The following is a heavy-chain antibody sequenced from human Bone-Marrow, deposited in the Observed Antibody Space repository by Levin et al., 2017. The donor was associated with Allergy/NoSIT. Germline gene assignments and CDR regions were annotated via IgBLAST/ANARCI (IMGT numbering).Heavy chain of an antibody. Sequence: GESLKISCKASGYTFTSYDINWVRQATGQGLEWMGWMNPNSGNTGFAQKFQGRVTMTRNTSISTAYMELSSLRSEDTAVYYCARGSRGTMGRGTDYYYYGMDVWGQGTTVTVSS. CDR1: GYTFTSYD. CDR3: ARGSRGTMGRGTDYYYYGMDV. V-gene: IGHV1-8*01. CDR2: MNPNSGNT. J-gene: IGHJ6*02. D-gene: IGHD3-10*01.